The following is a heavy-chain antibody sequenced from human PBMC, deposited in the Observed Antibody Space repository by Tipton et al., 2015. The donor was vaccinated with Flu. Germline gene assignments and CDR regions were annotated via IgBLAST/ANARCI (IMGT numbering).Heavy chain of an antibody. CDR1: GFTVSSNY. V-gene: IGHV3-66*01. CDR3: ARETQAGRRNYFCGMDV. D-gene: IGHD6-13*01. Sequence: SLRLSCAASGFTVSSNYMSWVRQAPGKGLEWVSVIYSGGSTYYADSVKGRFTISRDNSKNTLYLQMNSLRAEDTAVYYCARETQAGRRNYFCGMDVWGQGTTVTVS. CDR2: IYSGGST. J-gene: IGHJ6*02.